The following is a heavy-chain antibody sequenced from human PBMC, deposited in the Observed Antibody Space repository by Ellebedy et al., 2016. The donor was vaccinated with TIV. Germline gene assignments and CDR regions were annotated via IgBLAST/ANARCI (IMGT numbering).Heavy chain of an antibody. CDR3: ARPAASYSSSWYDFDC. CDR1: GFSFRSYW. D-gene: IGHD6-13*01. Sequence: PGGSLRLSCAASGFSFRSYWMSWVRQAPGKGLEWVSSISGSSTYIHNADSVKGRFTISRDNAKNSLYLQMNSLRVEDTAVYYCARPAASYSSSWYDFDCWGQGTLVTVSS. J-gene: IGHJ4*02. CDR2: ISGSSTYI. V-gene: IGHV3-21*01.